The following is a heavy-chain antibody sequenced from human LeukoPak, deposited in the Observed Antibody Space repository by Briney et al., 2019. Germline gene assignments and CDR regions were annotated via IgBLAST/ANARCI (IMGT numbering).Heavy chain of an antibody. CDR1: GFTFSSYA. Sequence: GGSLRLSCAASGFTFSSYAMSWVRQAPGKGLEWVSAISGSGGSTYYVDSVKGRFTISRDNSKNTLYLQMNSLRAEDTAVYYCAKDLRYSSSWYGGTDAFDIWGQGTMVTVSS. CDR3: AKDLRYSSSWYGGTDAFDI. J-gene: IGHJ3*02. V-gene: IGHV3-23*01. CDR2: ISGSGGST. D-gene: IGHD6-13*01.